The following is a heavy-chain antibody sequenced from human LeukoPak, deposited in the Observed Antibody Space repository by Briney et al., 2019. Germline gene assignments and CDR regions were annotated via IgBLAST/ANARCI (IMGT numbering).Heavy chain of an antibody. D-gene: IGHD6-19*01. CDR2: IKQDGSAK. CDR1: GFNFGDFA. CDR3: AKDRGWNSFDY. Sequence: GGSLRLSCTVSGFNFGDFAMSWVRQAPGKGLEWVANIKQDGSAKHYVDSVKGRFTISRDNAKNSLYLQMNSLRAEDTAVYYCAKDRGWNSFDYWGQGTLVTVSS. V-gene: IGHV3-7*01. J-gene: IGHJ4*02.